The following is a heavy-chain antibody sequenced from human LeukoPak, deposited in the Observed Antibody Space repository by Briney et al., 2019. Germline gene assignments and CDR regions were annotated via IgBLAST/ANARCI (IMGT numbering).Heavy chain of an antibody. CDR3: AREGYYGSGSPPSLYFDY. V-gene: IGHV3-30-3*01. CDR1: GFTFRNYV. D-gene: IGHD3-10*01. Sequence: PGGSLRPSCAASGFTFRNYVIRWVRQAPGKGLEWVAVTSSDLNVKLYADSVKGRFTISRDNSRSTLYLQMNSLRPEDTAIYYCAREGYYGSGSPPSLYFDYWGQGTLVTVSS. CDR2: TSSDLNVK. J-gene: IGHJ4*02.